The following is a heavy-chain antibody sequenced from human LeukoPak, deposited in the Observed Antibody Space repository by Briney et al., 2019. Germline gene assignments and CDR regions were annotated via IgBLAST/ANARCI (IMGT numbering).Heavy chain of an antibody. CDR3: AKDIVDRLPRFAFDI. CDR1: GFTFSNAW. V-gene: IGHV3-33*06. CDR2: IWYDGSNK. J-gene: IGHJ3*02. D-gene: IGHD2-15*01. Sequence: GGSLRLSCAASGFTFSNAWMSWVRQAPGKGLEWVAVIWYDGSNKYYADSVKGRFTISRDNSKNTLYLQMNSLRAEDTAVYYCAKDIVDRLPRFAFDIWGQGTMVTVSS.